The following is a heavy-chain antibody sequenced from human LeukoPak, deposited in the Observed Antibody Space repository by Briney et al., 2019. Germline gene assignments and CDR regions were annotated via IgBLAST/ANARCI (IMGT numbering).Heavy chain of an antibody. CDR1: GFTFDDYA. V-gene: IGHV3-9*01. CDR2: ISWNSGSI. Sequence: PGGSLRLSCAASGFTFDDYAMHWVRQAPGKGLEWVSGISWNSGSIGYADSVKGRFTISRDNAKTSLYLQMNSLRAEDTALYYCAKDIIGWELVEGAFDIWGQGTMVTVSS. CDR3: AKDIIGWELVEGAFDI. D-gene: IGHD1-26*01. J-gene: IGHJ3*02.